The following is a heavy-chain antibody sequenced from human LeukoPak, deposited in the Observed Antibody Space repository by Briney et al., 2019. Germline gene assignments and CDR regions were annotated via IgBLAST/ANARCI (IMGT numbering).Heavy chain of an antibody. CDR1: GFTFSSYW. Sequence: GGSLRLSCAVSGFTFSSYWMSWVRQAPGNGLEWVANIKEDGSEKYYVDSVKGRFTISRDNAKNSLYLQMNSLRVEDTAVYYCARGVSYYRYWGQGTLVIVSS. J-gene: IGHJ4*02. CDR3: ARGVSYYRY. D-gene: IGHD1-26*01. V-gene: IGHV3-7*01. CDR2: IKEDGSEK.